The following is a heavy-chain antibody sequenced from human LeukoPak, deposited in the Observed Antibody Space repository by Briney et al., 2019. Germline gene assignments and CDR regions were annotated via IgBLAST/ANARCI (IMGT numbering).Heavy chain of an antibody. D-gene: IGHD3-22*01. V-gene: IGHV3-23*01. J-gene: IGHJ4*02. CDR3: AKDLTYYSDSSGYYYFDY. CDR1: GFTFSSYA. Sequence: GGSLRLSCAASGFTFSSYAMTWVRQAPGRGLEWVSSLTSSGDATYYADYVKGRFTISRDNSKNTVYLQMNSLRAEDTALYYCAKDLTYYSDSSGYYYFDYWGQGTLVTVSS. CDR2: LTSSGDAT.